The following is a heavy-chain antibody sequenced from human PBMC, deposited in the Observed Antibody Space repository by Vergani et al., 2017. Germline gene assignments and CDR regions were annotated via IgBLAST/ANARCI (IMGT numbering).Heavy chain of an antibody. D-gene: IGHD1-1*01. V-gene: IGHV5-51*01. CDR2: IYPADSDT. CDR1: EYSFGNYW. J-gene: IGHJ4*02. CDR3: ARHTTYTDS. Sequence: EVELVQSGPEMRKPGESLKISRKGSEYSFGNYWIGWVRQMPGKGLEWMGIIYPADSDTRYSPSFQGQVTISADQSISTAFLQWDSLKASDTALYYCARHTTYTDSGGQGTLVTVSS.